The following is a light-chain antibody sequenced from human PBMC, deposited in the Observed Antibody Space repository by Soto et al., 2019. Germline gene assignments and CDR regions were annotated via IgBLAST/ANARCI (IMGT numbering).Light chain of an antibody. CDR3: QQRTSWPWT. Sequence: EIVLTQSPATLSLSPGERATLICRASQSVGSYFAWYQQKPGQPPRVLIYDISSRATGVPARFRGSGSGTDFALTISGLEPEDSAVYYCQQRTSWPWTFGQGTKV. J-gene: IGKJ1*01. V-gene: IGKV3-11*01. CDR2: DIS. CDR1: QSVGSY.